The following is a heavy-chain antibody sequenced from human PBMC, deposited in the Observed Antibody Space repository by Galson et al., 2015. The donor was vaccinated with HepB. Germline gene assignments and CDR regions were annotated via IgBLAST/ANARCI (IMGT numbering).Heavy chain of an antibody. CDR2: INHSGST. CDR1: GGSFSGYY. D-gene: IGHD3-10*01. CDR3: ASYGSGSYSFGWFDP. V-gene: IGHV4-34*10. Sequence: QVQLQESGPGLVKPSETLSLTCAVYGGSFSGYYWSWIRQPPGKGLEWIGEINHSGSTNYNPSLKSRVTISVDTSKNQFSLKLSSVTAADTAVYYCASYGSGSYSFGWFDPWGQGTLVTVSS. J-gene: IGHJ5*02.